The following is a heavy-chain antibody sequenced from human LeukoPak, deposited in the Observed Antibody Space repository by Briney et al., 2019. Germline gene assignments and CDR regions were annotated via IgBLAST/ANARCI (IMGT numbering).Heavy chain of an antibody. CDR2: IYYSGTT. CDR1: GGSVSSGRYY. Sequence: SETLSLTCTVSGGSVSSGRYYWSWIRQPPGKGLEWIGYIYYSGTTNYNPSLKSRVTISVDTSKNQFSLKLSSVTAADTAVYYCARGTMVQGIIGDYWGQGTLVTVSS. V-gene: IGHV4-61*01. D-gene: IGHD3-10*01. J-gene: IGHJ4*02. CDR3: ARGTMVQGIIGDY.